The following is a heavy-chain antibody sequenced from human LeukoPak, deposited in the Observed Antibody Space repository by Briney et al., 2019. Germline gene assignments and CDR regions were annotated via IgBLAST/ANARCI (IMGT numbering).Heavy chain of an antibody. CDR3: ARHYDYGGLDY. CDR1: GGSISSYY. J-gene: IGHJ4*02. D-gene: IGHD4-23*01. Sequence: SETLSLTCTVSGGSISSYYWSWIRQPPGKGLEWIGYIYYSGSTNYNPSLKSRVTISVDTSKNQFSLKLSSVTAADTAVYYCARHYDYGGLDYWGQGTLDTVSS. CDR2: IYYSGST. V-gene: IGHV4-59*01.